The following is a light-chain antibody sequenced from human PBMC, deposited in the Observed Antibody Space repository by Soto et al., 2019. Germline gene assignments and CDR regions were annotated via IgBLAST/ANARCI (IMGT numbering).Light chain of an antibody. CDR3: QQLNSYPLT. CDR2: DAS. J-gene: IGKJ4*01. CDR1: HDITSY. V-gene: IGKV1-33*01. Sequence: DIQMTQSPSSLSASVGDRVTITCQASHDITSYLNWYQHKPGKAPKLLIYDASILEAGVPSRFSGSGSGTEFTLTISSLQPEDFATYYCQQLNSYPLTFGGGTKVDIK.